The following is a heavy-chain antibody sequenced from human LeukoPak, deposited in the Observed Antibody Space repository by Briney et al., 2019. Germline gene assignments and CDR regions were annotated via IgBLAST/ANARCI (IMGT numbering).Heavy chain of an antibody. CDR2: IYYSGST. J-gene: IGHJ3*02. Sequence: SETLSLTCTVSGGSISSYYWSWIRQPPGKGLEWIGYIYYSGSTNYNPSLKSRVTISVDTSKNQFSLKLSSVTAADTAVYYCARVDYDFWKAFDIWGQGTMVTVSS. CDR3: ARVDYDFWKAFDI. V-gene: IGHV4-59*01. CDR1: GGSISSYY. D-gene: IGHD3-3*01.